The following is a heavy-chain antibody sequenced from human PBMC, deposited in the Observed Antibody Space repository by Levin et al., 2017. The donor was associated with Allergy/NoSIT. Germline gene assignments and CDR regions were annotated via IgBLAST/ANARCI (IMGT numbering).Heavy chain of an antibody. V-gene: IGHV3-9*01. CDR3: AEKDCSSINREPGY. J-gene: IGHJ4*02. CDR1: GFTFDDYA. CDR2: ISSDGCST. Sequence: SLKISCAASGFTFDDYALHWVRQAPGKGLEWVSGISSDGCSTSYADSVKGRFTIFRDNANNSLSLRMNSLRVEDTAVYYCAEKDCSSINREPGYWGQGNRVT. D-gene: IGHD2-2*01.